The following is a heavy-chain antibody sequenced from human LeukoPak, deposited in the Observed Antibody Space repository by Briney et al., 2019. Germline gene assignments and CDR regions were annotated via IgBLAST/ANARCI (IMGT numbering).Heavy chain of an antibody. D-gene: IGHD4-23*01. CDR3: AKVDYGGNEYHGMDV. CDR1: GFSFSAYA. Sequence: QPGGSLSLSCAASGFSFSAYAMHWVRQAPGKGLEWVAVISYDGTNKYYADSEKGRFTISRDNSKNTLYLQMNSLRAEDTAVYYCAKVDYGGNEYHGMDVWGQGTTVTVSS. CDR2: ISYDGTNK. J-gene: IGHJ6*02. V-gene: IGHV3-30-3*01.